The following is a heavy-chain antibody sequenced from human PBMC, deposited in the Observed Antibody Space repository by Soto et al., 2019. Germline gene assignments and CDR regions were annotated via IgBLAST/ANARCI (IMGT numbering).Heavy chain of an antibody. V-gene: IGHV4-59*01. Sequence: PSETLSLTCTVSGGSISGYYWSWIRQPPGKGLERIGYVYYSGSTTYNPSLKSRVTISADTSKNQFSLRLSSVTAADTAVYYCARDAQSCRGSTCSWYFQYWGQGALVTVYS. CDR1: GGSISGYY. J-gene: IGHJ4*02. CDR2: VYYSGST. D-gene: IGHD2-15*01. CDR3: ARDAQSCRGSTCSWYFQY.